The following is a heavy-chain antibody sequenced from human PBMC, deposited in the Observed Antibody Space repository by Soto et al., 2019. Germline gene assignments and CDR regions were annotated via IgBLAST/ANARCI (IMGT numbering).Heavy chain of an antibody. CDR2: ISSSGETT. D-gene: IGHD6-13*01. Sequence: EVQLLEAGGGLVQPGGSLRLSCAASGFTFSSFAMTWVRQAPGEGLEWVSSISSSGETTYYSDSVKGRFTISRDISKNMVYLQMTSLRAEDTAVYFCVQDWTGNSCPCMVVWGQGTTVTVSS. J-gene: IGHJ6*02. CDR3: VQDWTGNSCPCMVV. CDR1: GFTFSSFA. V-gene: IGHV3-23*01.